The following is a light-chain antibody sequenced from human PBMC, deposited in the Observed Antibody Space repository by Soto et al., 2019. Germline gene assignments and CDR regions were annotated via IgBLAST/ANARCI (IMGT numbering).Light chain of an antibody. CDR1: QSITTY. V-gene: IGKV1-39*01. CDR2: AAS. J-gene: IGKJ1*01. Sequence: DIQMTQSPSSLSASVGDRVTITCRASQSITTYLYWYQQKPGKAPKLLIYAASSLQRGVPSRFSGSGSRTDFTLTISSLQPEDFATYYCQQSYSSPRTFGPGTKVEIK. CDR3: QQSYSSPRT.